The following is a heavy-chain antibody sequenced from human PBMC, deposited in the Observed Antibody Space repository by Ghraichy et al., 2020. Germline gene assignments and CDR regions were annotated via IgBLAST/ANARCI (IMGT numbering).Heavy chain of an antibody. CDR2: IYHNGNT. J-gene: IGHJ4*02. Sequence: SETLSLTCTVSGGSISSYYWSWIRQPPGKGLEWIGYIYHNGNTNYNPSLKSRVTISLDTSKTQFSLKLNSVSAADTAVYYCARHDYGDYTGSCDYLDYWGQGTLVTVSS. V-gene: IGHV4-59*08. CDR1: GGSISSYY. CDR3: ARHDYGDYTGSCDYLDY. D-gene: IGHD4-17*01.